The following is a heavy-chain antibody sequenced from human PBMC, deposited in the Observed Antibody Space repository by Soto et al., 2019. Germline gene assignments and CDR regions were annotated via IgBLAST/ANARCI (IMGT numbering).Heavy chain of an antibody. J-gene: IGHJ3*01. Sequence: GGSLRLSCVGSGFTFSGYWMSWVRQAPGKGLEWVASIKRDGSEKYFVDSVKGRFTISRDDAKNSLYLQMNSLRVEDTAVYYCARVNFFTYCSTKNCYEDAFDFWGQGTMVTVSS. CDR1: GFTFSGYW. V-gene: IGHV3-7*01. CDR2: IKRDGSEK. CDR3: ARVNFFTYCSTKNCYEDAFDF. D-gene: IGHD2-2*01.